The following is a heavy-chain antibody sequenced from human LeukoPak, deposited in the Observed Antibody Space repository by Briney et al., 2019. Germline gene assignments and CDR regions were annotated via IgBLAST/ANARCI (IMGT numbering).Heavy chain of an antibody. J-gene: IGHJ6*03. Sequence: SVKVSCKASGGTFSCYAISWVRQAPGQGLEWMGGIIPIFGTANYAQKFQGRVTITTDESTSTAYMELSSLRSEDTAVYYCASMEAVAGYYYYYYMDVWGKGTTVTVSS. CDR3: ASMEAVAGYYYYYYMDV. CDR1: GGTFSCYA. D-gene: IGHD6-19*01. CDR2: IIPIFGTA. V-gene: IGHV1-69*05.